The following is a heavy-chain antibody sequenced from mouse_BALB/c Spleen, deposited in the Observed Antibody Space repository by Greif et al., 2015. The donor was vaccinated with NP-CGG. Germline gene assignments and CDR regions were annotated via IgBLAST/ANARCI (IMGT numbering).Heavy chain of an antibody. J-gene: IGHJ2*01. CDR3: ARSEVRIYFDY. V-gene: IGHV5-17*02. D-gene: IGHD2-14*01. Sequence: EVQLVESGGGLVQPGGSRKLSCAASGFTFRSFGMHWVRQAPEKGLEWVAYISSGSSTIYYADTVKGRFTISRDNSKNTLFLQMTSLRSEDTAMYYCARSEVRIYFDYWGQGTTLTVSS. CDR1: GFTFRSFG. CDR2: ISSGSSTI.